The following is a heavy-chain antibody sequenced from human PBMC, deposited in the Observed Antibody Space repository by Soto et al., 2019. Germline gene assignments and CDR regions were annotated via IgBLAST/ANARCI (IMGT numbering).Heavy chain of an antibody. D-gene: IGHD3-22*01. CDR3: ASVTRYYYDSSGSKGFDY. V-gene: IGHV4-30-4*01. CDR1: GGSISGSY. Sequence: PSETLSLTCIVSGGSISGSYWSWIRQPPGKGLEWIGYIYYSGSTYYHPSLKSRVTISVDTSKNQFSLKLSSVTAADTAVYYCASVTRYYYDSSGSKGFDYWGQGTLVTVSS. J-gene: IGHJ4*02. CDR2: IYYSGST.